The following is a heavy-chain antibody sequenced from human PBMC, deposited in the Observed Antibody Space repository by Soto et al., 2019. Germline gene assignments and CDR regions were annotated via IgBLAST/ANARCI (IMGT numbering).Heavy chain of an antibody. D-gene: IGHD5-18*01. Sequence: QVQLVQSGAEVRKPGASVKVSCTASGYSFTNHGITWVRQAPGQGLEWMGWISLNNGDTKYAQKVQGRVTMTTDTSTSTGYMELWTLSYDDTAVYYCARVYSYGSHWFFDLWGRGTLVTVSS. CDR1: GYSFTNHG. V-gene: IGHV1-18*04. J-gene: IGHJ2*01. CDR3: ARVYSYGSHWFFDL. CDR2: ISLNNGDT.